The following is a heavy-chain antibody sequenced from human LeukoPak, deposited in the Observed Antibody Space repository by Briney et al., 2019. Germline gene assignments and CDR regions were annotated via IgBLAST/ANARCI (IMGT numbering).Heavy chain of an antibody. V-gene: IGHV3-23*01. CDR1: GFTFSSYA. D-gene: IGHD3-10*01. CDR3: ARLSGAHFDY. Sequence: GGSLRLSCAASGFTFSSYAMSWVRQAPGKGLEWVSAISGSGGSTYYADSVKGRFTISRDNSKNTLFLQMNSLRAEDTAVYYCARLSGAHFDYWGQGTLVTVSS. CDR2: ISGSGGST. J-gene: IGHJ4*02.